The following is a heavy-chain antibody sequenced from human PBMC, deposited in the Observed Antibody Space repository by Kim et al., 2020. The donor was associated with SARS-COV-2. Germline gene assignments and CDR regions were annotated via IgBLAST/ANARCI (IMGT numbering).Heavy chain of an antibody. CDR1: GYTFTSYA. Sequence: ASVKVSCKASGYTFTSYAIHWVRQAPGQGLEWMGWINAGNGNTKYSQKFQGRVTITTDTSASTAYMELSSLRSEDTAVYYCARHSYYDILRYYDCYLDVWGKGPSVTVSS. CDR2: INAGNGNT. J-gene: IGHJ6*03. V-gene: IGHV1-3*01. D-gene: IGHD3-9*01. CDR3: ARHSYYDILRYYDCYLDV.